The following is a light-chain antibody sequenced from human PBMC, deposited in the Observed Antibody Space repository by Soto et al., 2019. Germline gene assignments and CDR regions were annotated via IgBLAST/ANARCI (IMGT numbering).Light chain of an antibody. V-gene: IGKV1-9*01. CDR3: QQLFMYPPT. Sequence: IQLTQSPSSLSASMGDIVTITCRASQGIMNYFAWYQQKPGKVPKLLIYGASTVQGGVPSRFSGSGSGTDFTLTVSSLQPADLATYYCQQLFMYPPTFGPGTKVDIK. J-gene: IGKJ3*01. CDR1: QGIMNY. CDR2: GAS.